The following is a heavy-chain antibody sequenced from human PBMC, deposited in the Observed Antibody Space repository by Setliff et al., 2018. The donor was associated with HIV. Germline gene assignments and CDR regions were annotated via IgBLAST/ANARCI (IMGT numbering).Heavy chain of an antibody. Sequence: PSETLSLTCAVYGGSLSADYWSWIRQTPGKGLEWIGEINHSGSSNYNPSLKSRVTLSVDTTKNQFSLKLSSVTAADTAVYYCARAMGGSRTDFDYWGQGTLVTVSS. CDR2: INHSGSS. V-gene: IGHV4-34*01. J-gene: IGHJ4*02. D-gene: IGHD2-2*01. CDR1: GGSLSADY. CDR3: ARAMGGSRTDFDY.